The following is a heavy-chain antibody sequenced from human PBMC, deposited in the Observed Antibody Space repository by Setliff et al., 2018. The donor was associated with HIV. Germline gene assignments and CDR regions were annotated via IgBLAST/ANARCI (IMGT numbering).Heavy chain of an antibody. CDR1: GYSISSGYY. CDR2: IYYSGST. J-gene: IGHJ4*02. D-gene: IGHD5-12*01. V-gene: IGHV4-38-2*01. CDR3: ARTKADGYNGVFDS. Sequence: SETLSLTCAVSGYSISSGYYWGWIRQPPGKGLEWVGYIYYSGSTYYNPSLKSRVTISVDTSKNRFSLRLTSVTAADTAVYYSARTKADGYNGVFDSWGQGTLVTVSS.